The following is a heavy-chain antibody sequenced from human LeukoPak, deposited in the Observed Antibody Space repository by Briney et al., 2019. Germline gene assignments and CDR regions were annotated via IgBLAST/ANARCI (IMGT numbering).Heavy chain of an antibody. CDR1: GFTFDDYM. V-gene: IGHV3-43*01. Sequence: GGSLRLSCAASGFTFDDYMMHWVRQAPGKGLEWVALISWDGNSIYYADSVKGRFTISRDNSKNSLYLQMLNLRTEDTAFYYCAKDVATVGIVDFWGQGTLVTVSS. D-gene: IGHD2-21*01. CDR2: ISWDGNSI. J-gene: IGHJ4*02. CDR3: AKDVATVGIVDF.